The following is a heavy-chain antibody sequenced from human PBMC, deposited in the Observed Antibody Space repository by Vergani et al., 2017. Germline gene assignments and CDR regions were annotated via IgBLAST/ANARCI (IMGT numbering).Heavy chain of an antibody. CDR1: GGSFSGYY. CDR2: INHSGST. Sequence: QVQLQQWGAGLLKPSETLSLTCAVYGGSFSGYYWSWIRQPPGKGLEWIGEINHSGSTNYNPSLKSRVSISVDTSKNQFSLKLSSVTAADTAVYYCARAGGHRSYYYMDVWGKGTTVTVSS. D-gene: IGHD1-14*01. J-gene: IGHJ6*03. CDR3: ARAGGHRSYYYMDV. V-gene: IGHV4-34*01.